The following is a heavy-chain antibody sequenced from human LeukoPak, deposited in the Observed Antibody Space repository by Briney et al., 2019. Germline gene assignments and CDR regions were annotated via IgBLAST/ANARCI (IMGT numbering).Heavy chain of an antibody. Sequence: ASVKVSCKASGYTFTGYYMHWVRQAPGQGLEWMGWINPNSGGTNYAQKFQGRVTMTRDTSISTAYIELSRLRSDDTAVYYCAKALSGSYKRPTDYWGQGTLVTVSS. J-gene: IGHJ4*02. CDR3: AKALSGSYKRPTDY. CDR1: GYTFTGYY. CDR2: INPNSGGT. D-gene: IGHD1-26*01. V-gene: IGHV1-2*02.